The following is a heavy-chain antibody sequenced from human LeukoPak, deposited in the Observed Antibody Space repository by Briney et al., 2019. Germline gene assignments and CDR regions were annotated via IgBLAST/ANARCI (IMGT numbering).Heavy chain of an antibody. CDR2: IYYSGST. J-gene: IGHJ3*02. CDR3: ARSSYYYAADAFDI. Sequence: SQTLSLTCTVSGGSISSYYWSWIRQPPGKGLEWIGYIYYSGSTNYNPSLKSRVTISVDTSKNQFSLKLSSVTAADTAVYYCARSSYYYAADAFDIWGQGTMVTVSS. D-gene: IGHD3-10*01. V-gene: IGHV4-59*01. CDR1: GGSISSYY.